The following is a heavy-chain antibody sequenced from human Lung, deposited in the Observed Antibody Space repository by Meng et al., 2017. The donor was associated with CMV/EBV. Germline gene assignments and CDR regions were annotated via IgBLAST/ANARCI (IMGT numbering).Heavy chain of an antibody. V-gene: IGHV3-23*01. CDR2: MSGSGGST. CDR1: GFTFSSYA. Sequence: VELLGAGGGLVQTGGSLGLFCSDSGFTFSSYAMSWVRQAPGKGLEWVSGMSGSGGSTYYADSVKGRFTISRDNSKNTLYLQMNSLRAEDTAVYYCAKFTLTYYFDYWGQGTLVTVSS. J-gene: IGHJ4*02. CDR3: AKFTLTYYFDY.